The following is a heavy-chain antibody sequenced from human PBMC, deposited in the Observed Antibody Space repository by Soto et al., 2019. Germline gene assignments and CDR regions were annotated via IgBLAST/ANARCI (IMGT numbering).Heavy chain of an antibody. V-gene: IGHV1-18*01. CDR3: AREVGSGSYYKGYYYYYAMDV. D-gene: IGHD3-10*01. J-gene: IGHJ6*02. CDR2: ISAYNGNT. Sequence: QVQLVQSGAEVKKPGASVKVSCKASGYTFTSYGISWVRQAPGQGLEWMGWISAYNGNTNYAQKLQGRVTMTTDTSTSTACMELRSLRSEDTAVYYWAREVGSGSYYKGYYYYYAMDVWGQGTTVTVSS. CDR1: GYTFTSYG.